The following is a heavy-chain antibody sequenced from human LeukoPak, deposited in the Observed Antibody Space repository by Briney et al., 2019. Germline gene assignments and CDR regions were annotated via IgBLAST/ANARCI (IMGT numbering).Heavy chain of an antibody. V-gene: IGHV1-18*01. D-gene: IGHD1-26*01. J-gene: IGHJ6*02. CDR3: AREVELPRGHYYYGMDV. Sequence: ASVKVSCKASGYTFTSYGISWVRQAPGQGLEWMGWISAYNGNTNYAQKLQGRVTMTTDTSTSTAYMELSRLRSDDTAVYYCAREVELPRGHYYYGMDVWGQGTTVTVSS. CDR1: GYTFTSYG. CDR2: ISAYNGNT.